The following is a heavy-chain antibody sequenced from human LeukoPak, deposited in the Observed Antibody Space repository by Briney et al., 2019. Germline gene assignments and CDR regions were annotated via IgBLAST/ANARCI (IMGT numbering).Heavy chain of an antibody. CDR2: IYYSGST. CDR3: ARGPLTLRSVLNPHVDI. J-gene: IGHJ3*02. D-gene: IGHD3-10*02. V-gene: IGHV4-31*03. CDR1: GGSISSGGYY. Sequence: PSETLSLTCTVSGGSISSGGYYWSWIRQHPGKGLEWIGYIYYSGSTYYNPSLKSRVTISVDTSKNQFSLKLSSVTAADTAVYYCARGPLTLRSVLNPHVDIRGQGTMVTVSS.